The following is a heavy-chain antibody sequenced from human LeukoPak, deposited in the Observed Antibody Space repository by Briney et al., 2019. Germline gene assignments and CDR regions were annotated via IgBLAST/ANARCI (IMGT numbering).Heavy chain of an antibody. CDR2: IDWDDDK. CDR1: GFSLSTSGMC. Sequence: SGPTLVNPTQTLTLNCTFSGFSLSTSGMCVSWIRQPPGKALEWLARIDWDDDKYYSTSLKTRLTISKDTSKNQVVLTMTNMDPVDTATYYCARRHGAYDSSGYSSPFDYWGQGTLVTVSS. J-gene: IGHJ4*02. V-gene: IGHV2-70*11. D-gene: IGHD3-22*01. CDR3: ARRHGAYDSSGYSSPFDY.